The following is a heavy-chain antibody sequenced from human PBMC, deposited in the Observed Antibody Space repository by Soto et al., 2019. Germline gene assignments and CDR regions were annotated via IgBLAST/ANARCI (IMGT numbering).Heavy chain of an antibody. CDR1: GYTFTSYA. Sequence: ASVKVSCKASGYTFTSYAMHWVRQAPGQRLEWMGWINAGNGNTKYSQKFQGRVTITRDTSASTAYMELSSLRSEDTAVYYCERGRGGSSWLNWFDPWGQGTLVNVSS. J-gene: IGHJ5*02. CDR3: ERGRGGSSWLNWFDP. D-gene: IGHD6-13*01. V-gene: IGHV1-3*01. CDR2: INAGNGNT.